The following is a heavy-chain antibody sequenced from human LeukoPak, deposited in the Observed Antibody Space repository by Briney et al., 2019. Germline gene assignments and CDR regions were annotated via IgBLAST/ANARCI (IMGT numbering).Heavy chain of an antibody. J-gene: IGHJ4*02. CDR2: IKQYGSEK. CDR3: ARAAEISALDN. V-gene: IGHV3-7*05. CDR1: GFTFSRFW. Sequence: GGSLRLSCAASGFTFSRFWMNWVRQAPGKGLEWVATIKQYGSEKYYVDSVKGRFTISRDNAKKSLFLQMDSLRGEDTAVYYCARAAEISALDNWGQGTLVTVSS. D-gene: IGHD6-13*01.